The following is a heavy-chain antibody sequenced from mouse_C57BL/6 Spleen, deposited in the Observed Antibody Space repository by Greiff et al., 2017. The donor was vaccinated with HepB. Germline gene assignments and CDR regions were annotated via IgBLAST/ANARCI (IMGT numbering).Heavy chain of an antibody. J-gene: IGHJ2*01. D-gene: IGHD1-1*01. CDR1: GYAFSSSW. Sequence: LVESGPELVKPGASVNISCTASGYAFSSSWMNWVKQRPGKGLEWIGRIYPGDGDTTYNGKFKGKATLTTDKSSSTAYMQLSSLTSADSAVYYCARCSFDSSYVYYFDYWGQGTTLTVSS. CDR3: ARCSFDSSYVYYFDY. CDR2: IYPGDGDT. V-gene: IGHV1-82*01.